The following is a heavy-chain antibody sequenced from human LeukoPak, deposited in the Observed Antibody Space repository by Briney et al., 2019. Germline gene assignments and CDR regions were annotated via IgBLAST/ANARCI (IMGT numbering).Heavy chain of an antibody. V-gene: IGHV3-11*04. Sequence: GGSLRLSCAASGITVSTNYMSWVRQGPGKGLERVSYISSSGSTIYYADSVKGRFTISRDNAKNSLYLQMNSLRAEDTAVYYCASRGYSGSYYYAFDIWGQGTMVTVSS. CDR1: GITVSTNY. J-gene: IGHJ3*02. CDR2: ISSSGSTI. CDR3: ASRGYSGSYYYAFDI. D-gene: IGHD1-26*01.